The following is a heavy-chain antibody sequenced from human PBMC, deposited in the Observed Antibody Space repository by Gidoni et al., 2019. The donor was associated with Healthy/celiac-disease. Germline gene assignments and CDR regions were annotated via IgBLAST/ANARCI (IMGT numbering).Heavy chain of an antibody. V-gene: IGHV1-69*06. CDR3: ARDWYSSGWGPFDI. CDR1: GGTFSSYA. D-gene: IGHD6-19*01. CDR2: IIPIFGTA. Sequence: QVQLVQSGAAVTKPGSSVKVSCKASGGTFSSYAISWVRQAPGQGLEWMGGIIPIFGTANYAQKFQGRVTITADKSTSTAYMELSSLRSEDTAVYYCARDWYSSGWGPFDIWGQGTMVTVSS. J-gene: IGHJ3*02.